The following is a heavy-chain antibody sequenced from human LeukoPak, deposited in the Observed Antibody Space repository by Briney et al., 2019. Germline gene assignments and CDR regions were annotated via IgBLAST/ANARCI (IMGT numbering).Heavy chain of an antibody. CDR2: IYHSGTS. J-gene: IGHJ3*02. D-gene: IGHD3-9*01. Sequence: PSETLSLTCTVSGGSISSSSYYWGWIRQPPGRGLEWIGSIYHSGTSYYNPSLKSRVTISVDTSKNQFSLNLSSVTAADTAVYYCARDLGRYYDRGTLSAFDIWGQGTMVTVYS. V-gene: IGHV4-39*07. CDR1: GGSISSSSYY. CDR3: ARDLGRYYDRGTLSAFDI.